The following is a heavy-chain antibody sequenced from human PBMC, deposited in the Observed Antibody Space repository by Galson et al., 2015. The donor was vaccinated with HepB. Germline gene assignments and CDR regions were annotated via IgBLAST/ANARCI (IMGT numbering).Heavy chain of an antibody. CDR3: ARAAGDSSTYANDY. CDR1: GASISSSLYY. Sequence: ETLSLTCTVSGASISSSLYYWVWIRQPPEKGLEWIGSIYYTGNTYYKSSLKSRVTISAEMSKNQFSLKVNSVTAADTAVYYCARAAGDSSTYANDYWGQGTLVTVSS. J-gene: IGHJ4*02. D-gene: IGHD5-18*01. CDR2: IYYTGNT. V-gene: IGHV4-39*07.